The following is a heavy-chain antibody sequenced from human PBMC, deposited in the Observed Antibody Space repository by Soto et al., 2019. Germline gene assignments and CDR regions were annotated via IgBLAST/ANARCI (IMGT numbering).Heavy chain of an antibody. V-gene: IGHV3-23*01. CDR2: ISASGGGT. CDR3: AKHQSNGSPDY. CDR1: GFTFSSYA. Sequence: EVQLLESGGALVQPGGSLRLSCAASGFTFSSYAMSWGRQAPGKGLGGVSLISASGGGTYYTDSVKGRFTTSRDNATHTLYLQMNSLSAEDTAVFYCAKHQSNGSPDYWGQGTLVTVSS. D-gene: IGHD2-8*01. J-gene: IGHJ4*02.